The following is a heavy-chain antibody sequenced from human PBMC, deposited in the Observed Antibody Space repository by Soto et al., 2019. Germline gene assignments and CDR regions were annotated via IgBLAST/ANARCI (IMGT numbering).Heavy chain of an antibody. D-gene: IGHD2-15*01. V-gene: IGHV4-61*08. Sequence: SETLSHTCTVSCGSISSGVYYWSLIRQHPGKGLEWIGYIYYSGSTNYNPSLKSRVTISVDTSKNQFSLKLSSVTAADTAVYYCARGRRANNGRYCSGGSCRSAFDIWGQGTMVTVSS. CDR2: IYYSGST. CDR1: CGSISSGVYY. CDR3: ARGRRANNGRYCSGGSCRSAFDI. J-gene: IGHJ3*02.